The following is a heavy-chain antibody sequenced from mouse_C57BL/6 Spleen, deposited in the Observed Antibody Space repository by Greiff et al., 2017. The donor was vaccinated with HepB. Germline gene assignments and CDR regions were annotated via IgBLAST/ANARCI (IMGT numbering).Heavy chain of an antibody. CDR2: INPYNGGT. V-gene: IGHV1-19*01. CDR1: GYTFTDYY. Sequence: EVQLQESGPVLVKPGASVKMSCKASGYTFTDYYMNWVKQSHGKSLEWIGVINPYNGGTSYNQKFKGKATLTVDKSSSTAYMELNSLTSEDSAVYYCARERDSSGYGPMDYWGQGTSVTVSS. D-gene: IGHD3-2*02. J-gene: IGHJ4*01. CDR3: ARERDSSGYGPMDY.